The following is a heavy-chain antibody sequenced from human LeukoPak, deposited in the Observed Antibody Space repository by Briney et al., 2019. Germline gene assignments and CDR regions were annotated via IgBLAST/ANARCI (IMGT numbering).Heavy chain of an antibody. CDR2: MNPNSGNT. CDR1: GYIFTSYD. Sequence: ASVKVSCKASGYIFTSYDINWVRQATGQGLEWMGWMNPNSGNTGYAQKFQGRVTMTRNTSISTAYMELSSLRSEDTAVYYCARGRAHDFWSGYYHYYGMDVWGQGTTVTVSS. D-gene: IGHD3-3*01. J-gene: IGHJ6*02. V-gene: IGHV1-8*01. CDR3: ARGRAHDFWSGYYHYYGMDV.